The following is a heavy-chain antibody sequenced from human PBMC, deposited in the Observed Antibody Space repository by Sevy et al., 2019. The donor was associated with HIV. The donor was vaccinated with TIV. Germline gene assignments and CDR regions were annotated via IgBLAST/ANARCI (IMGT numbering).Heavy chain of an antibody. J-gene: IGHJ3*02. CDR1: GGSISSSDYY. V-gene: IGHV4-30-4*01. Sequence: SETLSLTCTVPGGSISSSDYYWSWIRQPAGKGLEWIGYISYSGNTYYSPSLKSRVTISGDTSQNKFSLKLSSVTAADTAVYYCARRLYGDYSDAFDIWGQGTVVTVSS. CDR3: ARRLYGDYSDAFDI. D-gene: IGHD4-17*01. CDR2: ISYSGNT.